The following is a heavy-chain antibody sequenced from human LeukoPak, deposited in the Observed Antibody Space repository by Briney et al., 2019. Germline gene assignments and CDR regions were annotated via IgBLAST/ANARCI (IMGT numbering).Heavy chain of an antibody. CDR1: GGSFSGYY. CDR2: INHSGST. J-gene: IGHJ6*03. CDR3: ARRPPPYSSSWFYYYYMDV. Sequence: PSETLSLTCAVYGGSFSGYYWSWIRQPPGKGLEWIGEINHSGSTNYNPSLKSRVTISVDTSKNQFSLKLSSVTAADTAVYYCARRPPPYSSSWFYYYYMDVWAEGTTVTVSS. D-gene: IGHD6-13*01. V-gene: IGHV4-34*01.